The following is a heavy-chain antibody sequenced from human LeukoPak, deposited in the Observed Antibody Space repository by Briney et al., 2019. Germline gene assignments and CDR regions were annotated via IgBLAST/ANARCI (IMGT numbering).Heavy chain of an antibody. J-gene: IGHJ4*02. Sequence: ASVKVSCKASGGTFSSYAISWVRQAPGQGLEWMGGIIPIFGTANYAQKFQGRVTITTDESTSTAYMELSSLRSEDTAVYYCARDYYDSRGYFDYFDYWGQGTLVTVSS. V-gene: IGHV1-69*05. CDR2: IIPIFGTA. CDR1: GGTFSSYA. CDR3: ARDYYDSRGYFDYFDY. D-gene: IGHD3-22*01.